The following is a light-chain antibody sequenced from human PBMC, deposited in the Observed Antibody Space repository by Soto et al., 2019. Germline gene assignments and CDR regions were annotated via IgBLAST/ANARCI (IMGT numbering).Light chain of an antibody. Sequence: SALTQPASVSGSPGQSVTISCTGTSSDVGGYNYVSWYQQHPGKAPTLMIYEVNYRPSGVSDRFSGSKSDNTASLTISGLQAEDEADYYCISYTNSTTLVVFGGGTKLTVL. CDR2: EVN. J-gene: IGLJ2*01. V-gene: IGLV2-14*01. CDR3: ISYTNSTTLVV. CDR1: SSDVGGYNY.